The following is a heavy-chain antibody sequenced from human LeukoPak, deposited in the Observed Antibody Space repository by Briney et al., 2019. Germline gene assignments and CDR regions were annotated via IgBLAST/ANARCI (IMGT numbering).Heavy chain of an antibody. J-gene: IGHJ6*03. CDR1: GGSISGYY. Sequence: TETLSLTCTVSGGSISGYYWSWIRQPAGKGLEWIGRIYTSGSTNYNPSLKSRVTMSVDTSKNQFSLKLSSVTAADTAVYYCARVVPAARRYYYYMDVWGKGTTVTVSS. V-gene: IGHV4-4*07. CDR3: ARVVPAARRYYYYMDV. CDR2: IYTSGST. D-gene: IGHD2-2*01.